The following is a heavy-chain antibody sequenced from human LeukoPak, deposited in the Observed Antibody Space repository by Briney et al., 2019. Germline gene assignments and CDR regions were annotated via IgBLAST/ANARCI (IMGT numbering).Heavy chain of an antibody. CDR2: INHNGNVN. V-gene: IGHV3-7*03. D-gene: IGHD3-16*01. Sequence: PPGGSLRLSCAASGFTFSSYWVNWARQAPGKGLEWVASINHNGNVNYYVDSVKGRFTISRDNAKNSLYLQMSNLRAEDTAVYFCARGGGLDVWGQGATVTVSS. J-gene: IGHJ6*02. CDR1: GFTFSSYW. CDR3: ARGGGLDV.